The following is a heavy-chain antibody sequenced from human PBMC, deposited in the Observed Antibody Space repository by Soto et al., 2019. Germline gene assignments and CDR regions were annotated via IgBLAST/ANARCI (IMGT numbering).Heavy chain of an antibody. CDR3: ARAFSDAFDI. J-gene: IGHJ3*02. CDR1: GFTFSGYY. Sequence: PGGSLRLSCAASGFTFSGYYMTWIRQAPGKGLEWVSYISSSGTGIYYADSVRGRFTISRDNAKNSLYLQMSSLRAEETAVYYCARAFSDAFDIWGQGTMVTVSS. CDR2: ISSSGTGI. V-gene: IGHV3-11*01.